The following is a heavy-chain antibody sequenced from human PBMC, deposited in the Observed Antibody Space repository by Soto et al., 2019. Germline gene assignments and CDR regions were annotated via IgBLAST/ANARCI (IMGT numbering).Heavy chain of an antibody. CDR2: MIPIFGTT. J-gene: IGHJ5*02. Sequence: QVQLVQSGAEVKKPGSSVKISCKTSGGNFSRNGISWVRQAPGQGLEWMGGMIPIFGTTNYAHKFRGRVTVTADESTGTVYMAMNSMRSEDTAVYYCARASDSTWYNWFDPWGQGTLVTVSS. CDR1: GGNFSRNG. D-gene: IGHD6-13*01. V-gene: IGHV1-69*01. CDR3: ARASDSTWYNWFDP.